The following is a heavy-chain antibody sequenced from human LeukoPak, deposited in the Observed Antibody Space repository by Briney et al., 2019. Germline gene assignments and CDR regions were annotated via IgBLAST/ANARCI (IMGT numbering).Heavy chain of an antibody. CDR1: GYTFTSYG. J-gene: IGHJ5*02. V-gene: IGHV1-18*01. CDR2: ISAYNGNT. CDR3: ARLGYCSSTSCYNWFDP. D-gene: IGHD2-2*01. Sequence: ASVKVSCKASGYTFTSYGISWVRQAPGQGLEWMGWISAYNGNTNYAQKLQGRVTMTTGTSTSTAYMELRSLRSDDTAVYYCARLGYCSSTSCYNWFDPWGQGTLVTVSS.